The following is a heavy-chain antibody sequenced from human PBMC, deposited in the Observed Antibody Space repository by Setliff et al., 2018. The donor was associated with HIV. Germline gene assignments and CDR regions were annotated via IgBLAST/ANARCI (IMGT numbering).Heavy chain of an antibody. D-gene: IGHD6-13*01. J-gene: IGHJ6*02. Sequence: PSETLSLTCAVYGVSFSGYYWSWIRQPPGKGLEWIGEINHRGITNYSPSLKSRVTISVDTSKNQFSLKLRSVTAADTAVYYCARVVRMAAAGTIDYYYYGMDIWGQGTTVTVSS. CDR2: INHRGIT. CDR1: GVSFSGYY. CDR3: ARVVRMAAAGTIDYYYYGMDI. V-gene: IGHV4-34*01.